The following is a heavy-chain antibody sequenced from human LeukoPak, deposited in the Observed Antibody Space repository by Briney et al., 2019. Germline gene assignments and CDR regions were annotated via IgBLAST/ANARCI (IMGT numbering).Heavy chain of an antibody. CDR2: IIPIFGTA. CDR1: GGTFSSYA. Sequence: EASVKLSCTASGGTFSSYAISWVRHAPGQGLEWMGGIIPIFGTANYAQKFQGRVTITADESTSTAYMELSSLRSEDTAVYYCARERPRNYYSYYGMDVWGKGTTVTVSS. V-gene: IGHV1-69*13. D-gene: IGHD1-14*01. J-gene: IGHJ6*04. CDR3: ARERPRNYYSYYGMDV.